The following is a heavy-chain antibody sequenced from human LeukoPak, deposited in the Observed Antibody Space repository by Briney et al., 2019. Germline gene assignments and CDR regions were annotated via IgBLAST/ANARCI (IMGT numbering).Heavy chain of an antibody. J-gene: IGHJ6*03. D-gene: IGHD6-13*01. CDR2: TSTSGSTK. CDR3: ARDATTAVGWVYMDV. CDR1: GFTFSSFE. Sequence: GSLRLSCAASGFTFSSFEMNWVGQGPGRGLEWLTHTSTSGSTKYDANSVKGRFTISRDNAENSVYLQTSSLTAEDTGLYYCARDATTAVGWVYMDVWGKGTTVTISS. V-gene: IGHV3-48*03.